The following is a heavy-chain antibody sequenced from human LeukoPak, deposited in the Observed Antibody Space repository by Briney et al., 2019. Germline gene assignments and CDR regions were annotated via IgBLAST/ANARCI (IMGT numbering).Heavy chain of an antibody. J-gene: IGHJ4*02. CDR2: FFYSGST. CDR1: GGSISSSTYY. V-gene: IGHV4-39*01. D-gene: IGHD2-8*02. CDR3: ARTNLLGNADY. Sequence: SETLPLTCTVSGGSISSSTYYWGWIRQPPGKGLEWIGSFFYSGSTYYNPSLKSRLTMSVDTSNNQFSLKLMSVTAADTAVYYCARTNLLGNADYWGQGTLVTVSS.